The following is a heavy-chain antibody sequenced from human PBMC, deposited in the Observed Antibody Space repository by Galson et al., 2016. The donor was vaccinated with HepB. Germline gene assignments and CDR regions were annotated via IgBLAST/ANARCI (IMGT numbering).Heavy chain of an antibody. V-gene: IGHV3-23*01. Sequence: SLRLSCAASGFTFSSYAMSWVRQAPGKGLEWVSAISGSGDSTYYADSVKGRFTISRDNAKNSLYLQMNSLRDEDTAVYYCVTDFWPTEVGWGQGTTVIVSS. J-gene: IGHJ6*02. CDR3: VTDFWPTEVG. CDR2: ISGSGDST. CDR1: GFTFSSYA. D-gene: IGHD3-3*01.